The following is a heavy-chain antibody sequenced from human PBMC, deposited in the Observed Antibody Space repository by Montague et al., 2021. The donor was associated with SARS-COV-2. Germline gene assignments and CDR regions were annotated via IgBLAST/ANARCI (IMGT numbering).Heavy chain of an antibody. CDR1: GGSFSGYY. CDR2: INHSGST. Sequence: SETLSLTCAVYGGSFSGYYWNWICQPPGKGLEWIGEINHSGSTNYNQSLKSRVTMSVDTSKNQFSPKLSSVTAADTAVYYCARGARQGYGFRLGSFDSWGQGTLVTVSS. J-gene: IGHJ4*02. CDR3: ARGARQGYGFRLGSFDS. V-gene: IGHV4-34*01. D-gene: IGHD3-10*01.